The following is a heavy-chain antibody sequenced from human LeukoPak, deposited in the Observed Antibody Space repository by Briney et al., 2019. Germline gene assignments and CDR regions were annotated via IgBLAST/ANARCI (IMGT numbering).Heavy chain of an antibody. CDR1: GDTFTNYG. CDR2: FSTYNGDT. Sequence: ASVRVSCKASGDTFTNYGINWVRQAPGQRPEWMGWFSTYNGDTKYAQKLKGRLTPTADTLKTTAYMELRTLISDDTATYYCAIGQGVITWGGADVYDVWGQGTTVIVSS. D-gene: IGHD3-16*01. J-gene: IGHJ3*01. V-gene: IGHV1-18*01. CDR3: AIGQGVITWGGADVYDV.